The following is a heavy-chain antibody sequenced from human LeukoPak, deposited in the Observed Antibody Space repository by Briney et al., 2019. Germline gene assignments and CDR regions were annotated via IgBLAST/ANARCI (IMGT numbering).Heavy chain of an antibody. Sequence: GGSLRLSCAASGFTFRNSWMSWVRQAPGKGLEWVSYISSSGSTIYYADSVKGRFTISRDNAKNSLYLQMNSLRAEDTAVYYCARDPGGYCSSTSCHWGMDVWGQGTTVTVSS. CDR2: ISSSGSTI. J-gene: IGHJ6*02. V-gene: IGHV3-48*03. CDR3: ARDPGGYCSSTSCHWGMDV. CDR1: GFTFRNSW. D-gene: IGHD2-2*01.